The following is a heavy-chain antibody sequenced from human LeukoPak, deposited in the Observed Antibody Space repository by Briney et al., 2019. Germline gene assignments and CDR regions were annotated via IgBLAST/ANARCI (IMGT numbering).Heavy chain of an antibody. V-gene: IGHV1-2*04. D-gene: IGHD3-16*01. CDR1: GYTFTGYY. CDR3: ARELAGDMGWGNWFDP. CDR2: INPNSGGT. J-gene: IGHJ5*02. Sequence: ASVKVSCKASGYTFTGYYMHWVRQAPGQGLEWMGWINPNSGGTNYAQKFQGWVTMTRDTSISTAYMELSRLRSDDTAVYYCARELAGDMGWGNWFDPWGQGTLVTVSS.